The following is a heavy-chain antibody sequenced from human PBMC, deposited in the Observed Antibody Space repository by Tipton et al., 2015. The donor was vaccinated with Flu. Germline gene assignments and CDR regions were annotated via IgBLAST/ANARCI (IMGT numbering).Heavy chain of an antibody. J-gene: IGHJ5*02. CDR2: ITSTGDNT. V-gene: IGHV3-23*01. D-gene: IGHD3-10*01. CDR1: GFTFSSYA. Sequence: SLRLSCAASGFTFSSYAMTWVRQAPEKGLEWVSTITSTGDNTFYADSVKGRFTISRDNSKNTLSLQMNSLRAEDTAVYYCASASGPWGQGTLVTVSS. CDR3: ASASGP.